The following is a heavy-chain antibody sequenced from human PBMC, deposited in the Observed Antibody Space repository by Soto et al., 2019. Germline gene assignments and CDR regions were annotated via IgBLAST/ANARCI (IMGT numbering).Heavy chain of an antibody. V-gene: IGHV3-53*04. CDR3: AREVGHGWLDP. CDR1: GFTVSSNY. J-gene: IGHJ5*02. Sequence: EVQLVESGGGLVQPGGSLRLSCAASGFTVSSNYMSWVRQAPGKGLEWVSVIYSGGSTYYADSVKGRFTISRHNSKNTVYLQVSSLRAECTAVYYCAREVGHGWLDPWGQGTLVTVSS. CDR2: IYSGGST.